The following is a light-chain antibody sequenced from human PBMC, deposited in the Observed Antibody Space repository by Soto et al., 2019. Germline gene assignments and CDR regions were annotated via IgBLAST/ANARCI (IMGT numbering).Light chain of an antibody. CDR3: QQYNNWPFS. CDR2: GVS. Sequence: EIVLTQSACTLSLSSGERATLSCRASQSVSSSFLAWYQQNPGQAPRLLIYGVSSRASGIPDRFSGTGSETDFTLTISGLQSEDSAVYFCQQYNNWPFSFGQGTRLEIK. CDR1: QSVSSSF. J-gene: IGKJ5*01. V-gene: IGKV3-20*01.